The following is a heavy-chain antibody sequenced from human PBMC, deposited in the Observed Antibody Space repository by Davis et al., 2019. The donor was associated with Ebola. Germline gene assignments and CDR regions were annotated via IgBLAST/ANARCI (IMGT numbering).Heavy chain of an antibody. D-gene: IGHD3-22*01. J-gene: IGHJ6*02. CDR3: VNSPVKGSGYYYVHYYYGMDV. CDR1: GFTFSSYA. CDR2: ISSNGGST. V-gene: IGHV3-64D*08. Sequence: GESLKISCSASGFTFSSYAMHWVRQAPGTGLEYVSAISSNGGSTYYADSVKGRFTISRDNSKNTLYLQMSSLRAEDTAVYYCVNSPVKGSGYYYVHYYYGMDVWGQGTTVTVSS.